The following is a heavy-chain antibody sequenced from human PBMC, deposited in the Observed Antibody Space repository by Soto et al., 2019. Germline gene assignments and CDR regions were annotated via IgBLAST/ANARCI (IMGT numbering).Heavy chain of an antibody. D-gene: IGHD2-15*01. CDR2: IYWNDDK. Sequence: SGPTLVNPTQTLTLTCTFSGSSLSTSGVGVGWIRQPPGKAPQWLALIYWNDDKRYSSSLKSRVTITKDTSKNQVVLTMTNMDPVDTATYYCALRRDSNAPDPWGQGTLVTVSA. CDR3: ALRRDSNAPDP. J-gene: IGHJ5*02. V-gene: IGHV2-5*01. CDR1: GSSLSTSGVG.